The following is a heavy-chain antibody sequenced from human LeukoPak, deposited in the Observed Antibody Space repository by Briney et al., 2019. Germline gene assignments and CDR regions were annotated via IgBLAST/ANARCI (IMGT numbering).Heavy chain of an antibody. CDR2: ISWNSGSI. J-gene: IGHJ4*02. V-gene: IGHV3-9*01. CDR3: AKDKAHDSSGYYFDY. CDR1: GFTFDDYA. Sequence: PGGSLRLSCAASGFTFDDYAMHWVRQAPGKGLEWVSGISWNSGSIGYADSVKGRFTISRGNAKNSLYLQMNSLRAEDTALYYCAKDKAHDSSGYYFDYWGQGTLVTVSS. D-gene: IGHD3-22*01.